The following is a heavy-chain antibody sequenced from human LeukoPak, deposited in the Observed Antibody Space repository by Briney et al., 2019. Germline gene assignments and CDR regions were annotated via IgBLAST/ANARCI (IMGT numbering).Heavy chain of an antibody. V-gene: IGHV5-51*01. J-gene: IGHJ4*02. D-gene: IGHD3-22*01. CDR2: IYPGDSDT. Sequence: GESLKISCKGSGYSFTSYWIGWVRQMPGKGLEWMGIIYPGDSDTRYSPSFQGQVTISADKSISTAYLQWSSLKASDTAMYYCARGLDYYDSSGYSFDYWGQGTLVPVSS. CDR1: GYSFTSYW. CDR3: ARGLDYYDSSGYSFDY.